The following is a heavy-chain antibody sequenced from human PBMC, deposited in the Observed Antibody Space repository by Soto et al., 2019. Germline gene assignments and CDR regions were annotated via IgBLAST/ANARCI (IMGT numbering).Heavy chain of an antibody. Sequence: EVQLLESGGGLVQPGGSLRLSCAASGFTFSSYAMSWVRQAPGKGLEWVSAISGSGGSTYYADSVKGRFTISRDNSKNTLYLQMNSLRAEDTAVYYCAKDRVPIVVVPAANDYWGQGTLVTVSS. D-gene: IGHD2-2*01. CDR3: AKDRVPIVVVPAANDY. J-gene: IGHJ4*02. CDR2: ISGSGGST. CDR1: GFTFSSYA. V-gene: IGHV3-23*01.